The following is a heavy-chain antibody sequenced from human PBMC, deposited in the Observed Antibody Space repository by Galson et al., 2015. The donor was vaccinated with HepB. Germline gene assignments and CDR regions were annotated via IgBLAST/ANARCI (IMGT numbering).Heavy chain of an antibody. D-gene: IGHD3-10*01. CDR3: ASWTTTKLLWFGEFNTPPFDY. CDR2: ISGSGGST. Sequence: SLRLSCAASGFTFSSYAMSWVRQAPGKGLEWVSAISGSGGSTYYADSVKGRFTISRDNSKNTLYLQMNSLRAEDTAVYYCASWTTTKLLWFGEFNTPPFDYWGQGTLVTVSS. V-gene: IGHV3-23*01. J-gene: IGHJ4*02. CDR1: GFTFSSYA.